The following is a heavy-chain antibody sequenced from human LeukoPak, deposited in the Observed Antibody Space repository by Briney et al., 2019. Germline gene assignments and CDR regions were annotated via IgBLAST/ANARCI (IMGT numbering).Heavy chain of an antibody. V-gene: IGHV3-30*02. J-gene: IGHJ4*02. CDR3: AKDSAKYSYGYYFDY. D-gene: IGHD5-18*01. Sequence: GGSLRLSCAASGFTFISYGMHWVRQAPGKGLEWVTFIRYDGSNKYYADSVKGRFTISRDNSKNTLYLQMNSLRAEDTAVYYCAKDSAKYSYGYYFDYWGQGTLVTVSS. CDR1: GFTFISYG. CDR2: IRYDGSNK.